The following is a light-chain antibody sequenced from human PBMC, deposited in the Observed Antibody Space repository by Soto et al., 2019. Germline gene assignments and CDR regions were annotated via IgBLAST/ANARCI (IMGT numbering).Light chain of an antibody. V-gene: IGLV2-14*01. CDR2: EIS. J-gene: IGLJ2*01. CDR3: SSYTTSHTLV. Sequence: QSALTQPASVSESPGQSITISCTGTSSDVGASDFVSWYQQHPGKAPELIIYEISNRPSGVSSRFSGSKSGNTASLTISGLQAEDESDYCCSSYTTSHTLVFGGGTKVTVL. CDR1: SSDVGASDF.